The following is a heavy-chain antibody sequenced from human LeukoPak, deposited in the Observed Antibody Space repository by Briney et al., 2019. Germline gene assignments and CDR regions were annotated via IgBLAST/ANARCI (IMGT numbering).Heavy chain of an antibody. J-gene: IGHJ4*02. D-gene: IGHD6-13*01. V-gene: IGHV3-30*18. Sequence: PGGSLRLSCAASGFTFSSYVMHWVRQAPGKGLEWVTVISYDGNNKYYADSVKGRFTISRDNSKNTLYLQMNSLRAEDTAVYYCAKGSSSWYGYYFDYWGQGTLVTVSS. CDR2: ISYDGNNK. CDR1: GFTFSSYV. CDR3: AKGSSSWYGYYFDY.